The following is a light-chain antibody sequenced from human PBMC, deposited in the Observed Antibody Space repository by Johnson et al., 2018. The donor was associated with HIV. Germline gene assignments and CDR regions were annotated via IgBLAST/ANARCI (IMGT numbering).Light chain of an antibody. Sequence: QSVLTQSPSVSAAPGQKVTISCSGSSSNIENNYVSWYQQLPGAAPKVLIYENNKRPSGIPARFSGSKSGTSATLGITGLQTGDEADYYCGTWDSSLSAYVVGTGTKVTVL. CDR2: ENN. CDR1: SSNIENNY. J-gene: IGLJ1*01. V-gene: IGLV1-51*02. CDR3: GTWDSSLSAYV.